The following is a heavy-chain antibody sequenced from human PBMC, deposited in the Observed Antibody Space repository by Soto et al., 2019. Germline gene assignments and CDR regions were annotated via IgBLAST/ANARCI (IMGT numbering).Heavy chain of an antibody. J-gene: IGHJ4*02. CDR2: MSYDGSSE. Sequence: QVQLVESGGGVVQPGRSLRLSCAASGFTFSHYAMHWVRQAPGKGLEWVALMSYDGSSEYYADSVKGRFTISRDNSKNTMYLQMNSLRAEDTALYYCAKDVSHNFDYWGKGTLVTVSS. CDR3: AKDVSHNFDY. CDR1: GFTFSHYA. V-gene: IGHV3-30*18.